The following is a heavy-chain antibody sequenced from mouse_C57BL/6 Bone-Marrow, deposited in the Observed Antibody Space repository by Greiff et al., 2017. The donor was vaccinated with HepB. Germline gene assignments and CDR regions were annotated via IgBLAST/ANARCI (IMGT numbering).Heavy chain of an antibody. V-gene: IGHV1-82*01. CDR2: IYPGDGDT. CDR3: ARGSSPYYFDY. CDR1: GYAFSSSW. D-gene: IGHD1-1*01. J-gene: IGHJ2*01. Sequence: QVQLKESGPELVKPGASVKISCKASGYAFSSSWMNWVKQRPGKGLEWIGRIYPGDGDTNYNGKFKGKATLTADKSSSTAYMQLSSLTSEDSAVYFCARGSSPYYFDYWGQGTTLTVSS.